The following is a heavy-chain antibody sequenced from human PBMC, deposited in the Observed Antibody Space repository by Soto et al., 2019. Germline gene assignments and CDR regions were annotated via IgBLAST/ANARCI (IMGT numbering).Heavy chain of an antibody. J-gene: IGHJ4*02. CDR2: ISSSSSTI. CDR3: ARNWYYYGSGSYSEPGDY. D-gene: IGHD3-10*01. V-gene: IGHV3-48*02. CDR1: GFTFSSYS. Sequence: EVQLVESGGGLVQPGGSLRLSCAASGFTFSSYSMNWVRQAPGKGLEWVSYISSSSSTIYYADSVKGRFTISRDNAKNSLYLQMNSQRDEDTAVYYGARNWYYYGSGSYSEPGDYWGQGTLVTVSS.